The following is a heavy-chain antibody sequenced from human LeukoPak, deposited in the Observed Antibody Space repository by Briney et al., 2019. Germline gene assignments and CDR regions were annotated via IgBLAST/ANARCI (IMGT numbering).Heavy chain of an antibody. J-gene: IGHJ2*01. D-gene: IGHD2-8*02. Sequence: PSETLSLTCTVSGGSISSSSYYWGWIRQPPGKGLEWIGSIYYSGSTYYNPSLKSRVTISVDTSKNQFSLKLSSVTAADTAVYYCARDTGGHFDLWGRGTLVTVSS. V-gene: IGHV4-39*02. CDR1: GGSISSSSYY. CDR3: ARDTGGHFDL. CDR2: IYYSGST.